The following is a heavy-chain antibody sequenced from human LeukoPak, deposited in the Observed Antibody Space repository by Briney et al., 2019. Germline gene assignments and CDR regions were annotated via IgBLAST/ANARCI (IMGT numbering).Heavy chain of an antibody. V-gene: IGHV3-48*03. D-gene: IGHD5-12*01. CDR3: ARDCPAKGAAICMDV. J-gene: IGHJ6*02. Sequence: PGGSLRLSCAASGFTFSTYEMNWVRQAPGKGLEWVSYISSSGSTIYYADSVKGRFTISRDNAKNSLYLQMNSLRAEDTAVYYCARDCPAKGAAICMDVWGQGTTVTVSS. CDR2: ISSSGSTI. CDR1: GFTFSTYE.